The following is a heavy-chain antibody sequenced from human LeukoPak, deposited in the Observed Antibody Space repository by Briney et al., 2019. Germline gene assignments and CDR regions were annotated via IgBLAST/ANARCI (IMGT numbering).Heavy chain of an antibody. CDR2: IKQDGSEQ. J-gene: IGHJ4*02. V-gene: IGHV3-7*01. CDR3: ATDGGPAYSSSWYLY. D-gene: IGHD6-13*01. Sequence: PGGSLRLSCAASGFTFTTYWMGWVRQAPGKGLEWVANIKQDGSEQYYVDSVKGRFTISRDNAKNSLYLQMNSLRAEDTAVYYCATDGGPAYSSSWYLYWGQGSLVTVSS. CDR1: GFTFTTYW.